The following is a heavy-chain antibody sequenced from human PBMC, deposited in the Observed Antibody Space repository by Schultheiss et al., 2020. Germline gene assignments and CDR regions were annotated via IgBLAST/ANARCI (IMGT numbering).Heavy chain of an antibody. D-gene: IGHD3-16*01. CDR2: IYHTGTT. CDR3: VYYESAIDAFDI. J-gene: IGHJ3*02. Sequence: SETLSLTCTVSGGSISSYYWSWIRQPPGKGLEWIGYIYHTGTTTYNPALRSRVTMSVDTSKNQFSLKLSSVTAADTAVYYCVYYESAIDAFDIWGQGTMVTVSS. CDR1: GGSISSYY. V-gene: IGHV4-59*08.